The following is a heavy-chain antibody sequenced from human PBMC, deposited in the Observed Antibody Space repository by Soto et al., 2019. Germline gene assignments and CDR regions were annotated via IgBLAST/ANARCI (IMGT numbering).Heavy chain of an antibody. CDR1: GFTFSNFA. CDR2: ITGSTGTT. CDR3: AKDTSSSPYYMDV. J-gene: IGHJ6*03. V-gene: IGHV3-23*01. D-gene: IGHD2-2*01. Sequence: EVQVLESGGGSVQPGGSLRLSCAASGFTFSNFAMSWVRHAPGKGLEWVSEITGSTGTTYYADSVKGRFIISRDNSKNTVHLKMNSLRAEDTAVYYCAKDTSSSPYYMDVWGKGTTVTVSS.